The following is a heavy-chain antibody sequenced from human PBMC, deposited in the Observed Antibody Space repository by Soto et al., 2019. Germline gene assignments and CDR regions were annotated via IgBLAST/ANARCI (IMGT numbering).Heavy chain of an antibody. D-gene: IGHD1-7*01. CDR3: GRWIPGTPYHYFDY. J-gene: IGHJ4*02. Sequence: ASVKVSCKASGYTFTSYATHWVRQAPGQRLEWMGWINAGNGNTKYSQKFQGRVTITRDTSASTAYMELSSLRSEDTAVYYCGRWIPGTPYHYFDYWGQGTLVTVSS. CDR2: INAGNGNT. CDR1: GYTFTSYA. V-gene: IGHV1-3*01.